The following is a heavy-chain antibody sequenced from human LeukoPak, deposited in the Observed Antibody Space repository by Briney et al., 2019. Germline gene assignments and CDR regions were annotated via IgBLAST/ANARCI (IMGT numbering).Heavy chain of an antibody. CDR3: AKAPNGGFDY. Sequence: GGSLRLSCAASGFTLSNFGMTWVRQAPGKGLEWVSTISGSGGSTYYADSVKGRFTISRDSSKNTLYVQMNSLRAEDTAVYYCAKAPNGGFDYWGQGTLVTVSS. J-gene: IGHJ4*02. CDR1: GFTLSNFG. V-gene: IGHV3-23*01. D-gene: IGHD7-27*01. CDR2: ISGSGGST.